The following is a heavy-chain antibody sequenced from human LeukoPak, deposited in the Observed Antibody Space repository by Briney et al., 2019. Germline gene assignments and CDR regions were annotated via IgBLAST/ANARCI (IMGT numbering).Heavy chain of an antibody. CDR1: GFTFSNYW. J-gene: IGHJ4*02. CDR3: AREAYCSSTSCQGYYFDF. V-gene: IGHV3-7*01. CDR2: IKQDGSEK. Sequence: GGSLRLSCAASGFTFSNYWMSWDRQAPGKGLEWVANIKQDGSEKYYVDSVKGRFTISRDNAKNSLYLQMNSLRAEDTAVYYCAREAYCSSTSCQGYYFDFWGQGTLVTVSS. D-gene: IGHD2-2*01.